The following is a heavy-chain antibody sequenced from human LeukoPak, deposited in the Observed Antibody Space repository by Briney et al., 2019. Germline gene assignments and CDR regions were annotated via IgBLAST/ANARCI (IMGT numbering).Heavy chain of an antibody. V-gene: IGHV3-30*02. J-gene: IGHJ4*02. CDR1: GFTFSSYG. D-gene: IGHD6-13*01. Sequence: GGSLRLSCAASGFTFSSYGMHWVRQAPGKGLEWVAVIWYDGSNKYYADSVKGRFTISRDNSKNTLYLQMNSLRAEDTAVYYCAKGGPYSSSWGGKFDHWGQGTLVTVSS. CDR3: AKGGPYSSSWGGKFDH. CDR2: IWYDGSNK.